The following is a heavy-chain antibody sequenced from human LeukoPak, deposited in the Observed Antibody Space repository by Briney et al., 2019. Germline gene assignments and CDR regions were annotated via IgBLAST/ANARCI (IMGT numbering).Heavy chain of an antibody. CDR1: GGSFSGDY. D-gene: IGHD2/OR15-2a*01. J-gene: IGHJ4*02. CDR3: AGHHPRNTVDF. Sequence: SETLSLTCAVYGGSFSGDYWSWIRQPPGKGLEWIGEINHSGSTNYNPSLKSRVTISVDTSKNQFSLKLSSVTAADTAVYYCAGHHPRNTVDFWGQGTLVTVSS. CDR2: INHSGST. V-gene: IGHV4-34*01.